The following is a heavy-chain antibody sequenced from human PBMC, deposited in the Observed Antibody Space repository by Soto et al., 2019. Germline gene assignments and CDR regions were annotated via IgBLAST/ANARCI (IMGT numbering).Heavy chain of an antibody. J-gene: IGHJ5*02. CDR1: GGSISSGDYY. CDR2: IYYSGDT. Sequence: SETLSLTCTVSGGSISSGDYYWSWIRQPPGKGLEWIGYIYYSGDTFYNPSLKNRVTISLATSKLQFSLKQRSVNTADTAVSSCGREGGENWFDPWGQATLVTFSA. V-gene: IGHV4-30-4*01. D-gene: IGHD3-16*01. CDR3: GREGGENWFDP.